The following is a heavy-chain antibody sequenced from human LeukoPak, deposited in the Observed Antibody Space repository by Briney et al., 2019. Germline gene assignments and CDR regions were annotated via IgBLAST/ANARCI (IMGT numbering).Heavy chain of an antibody. Sequence: PSETLSLTCTVSGGSISSYYWSWLRPPAGKGLEWIGRIYTSGSTNSNPSLKSRVTMSVDTSKNQSSLKLSSVTAADTAVYYCARASMVRGTKLNFYMDVWGKGTTVTVSS. CDR1: GGSISSYY. D-gene: IGHD3-10*01. V-gene: IGHV4-4*07. CDR3: ARASMVRGTKLNFYMDV. J-gene: IGHJ6*03. CDR2: IYTSGST.